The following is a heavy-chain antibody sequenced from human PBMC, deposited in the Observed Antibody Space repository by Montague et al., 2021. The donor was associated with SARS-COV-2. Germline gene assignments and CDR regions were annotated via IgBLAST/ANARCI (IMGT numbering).Heavy chain of an antibody. CDR3: ARDQQLAVDY. Sequence: SLRLSCAASGFTFSSYAMHWVRQAPGKGLEWVAVISYDGSSKYYADSVKGRFTISRDNSKNTLYLQMNSLRAGDTAVYYCARDQQLAVDYWGQGTLVTVSS. CDR1: GFTFSSYA. J-gene: IGHJ4*02. V-gene: IGHV3-30-3*01. CDR2: ISYDGSSK. D-gene: IGHD6-13*01.